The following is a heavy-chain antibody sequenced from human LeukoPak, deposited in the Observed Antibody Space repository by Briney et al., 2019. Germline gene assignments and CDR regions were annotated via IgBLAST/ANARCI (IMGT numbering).Heavy chain of an antibody. CDR1: GFTFSSYS. CDR3: ARVMYDFWSGYYSYYYYGMDV. CDR2: ISSSSSYI. Sequence: PGGSLRLSCAASGFTFSSYSMNWVRQAPGKGLEWVSSISSSSSYIYYADSVKGRFTISRDNAKNSLYLQMNSLRAEDTAVYYCARVMYDFWSGYYSYYYYGMDVWSQGTTVTVSS. J-gene: IGHJ6*02. D-gene: IGHD3-3*01. V-gene: IGHV3-21*01.